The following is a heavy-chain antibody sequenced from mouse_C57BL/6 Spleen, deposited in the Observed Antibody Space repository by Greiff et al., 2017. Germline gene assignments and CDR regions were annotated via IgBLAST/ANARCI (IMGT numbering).Heavy chain of an antibody. CDR2: IDPSDSYT. D-gene: IGHD1-3*01. V-gene: IGHV1-59*01. CDR3: ARSGNSAWFAY. CDR1: GYTFTSYW. J-gene: IGHJ3*01. Sequence: VQLQQPGAELVRPGTSVKLSCKASGYTFTSYWMHWVKQRPGQGLEWIGVIDPSDSYTNYNQKFKGKATLTVDTSSSTAYMQLSSLTSEDSAVYYCARSGNSAWFAYWGQGTLVTVSA.